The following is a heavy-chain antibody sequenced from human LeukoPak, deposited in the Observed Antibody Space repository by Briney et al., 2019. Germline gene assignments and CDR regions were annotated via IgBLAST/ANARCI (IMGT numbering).Heavy chain of an antibody. CDR3: ARRHCTSTSCYYFDS. CDR2: IHHSGST. Sequence: SATLPLTCAVSGYSISSGYYWVWIRQPPGKGVEWIGSIHHSGSTYYNPSLKRRVAMSLDTSRNHFSLRLSSVTAAHTAVYYCARRHCTSTSCYYFDSWGQGTLVTVSS. J-gene: IGHJ4*02. CDR1: GYSISSGYY. V-gene: IGHV4-38-2*01. D-gene: IGHD2-2*01.